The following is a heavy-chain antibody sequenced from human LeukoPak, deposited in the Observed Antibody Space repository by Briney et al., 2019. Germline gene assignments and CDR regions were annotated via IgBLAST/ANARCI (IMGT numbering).Heavy chain of an antibody. Sequence: GGSLRLSCAASGFTFSSYGMHWVRQAPGKGLEWVAVISYDGSNKYYADSVKGRFTISRDNSKNTLYLQMNSLRAEDTAVYYCAEASARYYYFDYWGQGTLVTVSS. D-gene: IGHD1-1*01. CDR1: GFTFSSYG. CDR2: ISYDGSNK. V-gene: IGHV3-30*18. J-gene: IGHJ4*02. CDR3: AEASARYYYFDY.